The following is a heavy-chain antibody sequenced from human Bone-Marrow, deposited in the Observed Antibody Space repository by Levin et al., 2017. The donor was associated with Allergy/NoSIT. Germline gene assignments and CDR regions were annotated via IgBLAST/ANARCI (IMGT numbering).Heavy chain of an antibody. D-gene: IGHD4-23*01. V-gene: IGHV3-7*01. CDR3: AMLYGGEGNYFDY. CDR2: INQAGSEK. CDR1: GFTFSSYW. Sequence: GGSLRLSCAASGFTFSSYWMKWVRQAPGQGLEWVANINQAGSEKYYADSVKGRFTISRDNAKSSLFLQMNNLRAEDTAIYYCAMLYGGEGNYFDYWGQGTLVTVSS. J-gene: IGHJ4*02.